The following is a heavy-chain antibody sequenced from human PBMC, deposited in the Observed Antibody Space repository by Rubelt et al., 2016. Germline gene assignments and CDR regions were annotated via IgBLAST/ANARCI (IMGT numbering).Heavy chain of an antibody. D-gene: IGHD1-1*01. Sequence: QVQLQESGPGLVKPSETLSLTCTVSGYSISSGYYWGWIRQPPGKGLEWIGSIYQSGSTYYNPSLKSRVTISVDRSRNPFSLGLSSVTAADTAVYYCARVCGTGRCVDYWGLGTLVIVSS. CDR1: GYSISSGYY. CDR3: ARVCGTGRCVDY. J-gene: IGHJ4*02. V-gene: IGHV4-38-2*02. CDR2: IYQSGST.